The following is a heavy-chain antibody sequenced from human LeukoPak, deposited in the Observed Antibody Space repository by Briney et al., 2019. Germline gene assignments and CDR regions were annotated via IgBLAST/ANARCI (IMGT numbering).Heavy chain of an antibody. J-gene: IGHJ4*02. CDR3: ARDRGGSYSAIDY. CDR2: ISSSSITI. CDR1: GFTFSSYS. V-gene: IGHV3-48*04. D-gene: IGHD2-15*01. Sequence: GRSLRLSCAASGFTFSSYSLNWVRQAPGKGLEWASFISSSSITIYYADSVKGRFTISRDNAEKSLYLQMNSLRAEDTAVYYCARDRGGSYSAIDYWGQGTLVTVSS.